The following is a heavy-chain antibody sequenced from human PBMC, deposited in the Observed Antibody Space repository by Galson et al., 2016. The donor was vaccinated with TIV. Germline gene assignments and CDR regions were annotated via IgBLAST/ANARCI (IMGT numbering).Heavy chain of an antibody. D-gene: IGHD6-19*01. V-gene: IGHV4-38-2*01. Sequence: APLSLTCAVSGYSISRRHYWGWIRQPPGKGLEYLGFMYNTGTTYYNPSLKSRVTISIDTSKNQFSLNLNSVTATDTAVYYCASYKGSSGWADFDNWGQGTLVTVSS. J-gene: IGHJ4*02. CDR1: GYSISRRHY. CDR3: ASYKGSSGWADFDN. CDR2: MYNTGTT.